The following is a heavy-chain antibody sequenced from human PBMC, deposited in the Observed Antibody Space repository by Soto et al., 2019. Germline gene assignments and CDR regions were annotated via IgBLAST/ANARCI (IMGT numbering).Heavy chain of an antibody. CDR2: IYYSGST. Sequence: QVQLQESGPGLVKPSETLSLTCPVSGGSISSYYWSWIRQPPGKGLEWFGCIYYSGSTYYNPSLKRRVTISVDTSKNQFSLKLSSVTAADTAVDYCARRTGTTRCDSWGQGTLVTVSS. V-gene: IGHV4-59*01. CDR1: GGSISSYY. CDR3: ARRTGTTRCDS. J-gene: IGHJ4*02. D-gene: IGHD1-7*01.